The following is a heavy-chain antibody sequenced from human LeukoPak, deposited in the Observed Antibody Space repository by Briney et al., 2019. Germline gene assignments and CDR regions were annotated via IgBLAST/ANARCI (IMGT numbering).Heavy chain of an antibody. V-gene: IGHV1-46*01. CDR2: INPSGGST. CDR1: GYTFTSYY. D-gene: IGHD3-22*01. Sequence: ASVKVSCKASGYTFTSYYMHWVRQAPGQGLEWMGIINPSGGSTSYAQKFQGRVTMTRDTSTSTVYMELSSLRAEDTAVYYCARDGYYDSSGYWFDYWGQGTLVTVSS. CDR3: ARDGYYDSSGYWFDY. J-gene: IGHJ4*02.